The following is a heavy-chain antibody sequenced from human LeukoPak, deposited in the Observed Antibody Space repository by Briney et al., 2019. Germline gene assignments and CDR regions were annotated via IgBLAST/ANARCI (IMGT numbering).Heavy chain of an antibody. CDR2: INPNGGST. CDR3: ARDNSVGDNAWWFDP. V-gene: IGHV1-46*01. D-gene: IGHD1-26*01. Sequence: ASVTVSCKASGYTFTNYYMHWVRQAPGQGVAWMGLINPNGGSTGYAQKFQGRVTMTRDMSTSTDYMELSSLRSEDTAIYYCARDNSVGDNAWWFDPWGQGTLVTVSS. J-gene: IGHJ5*02. CDR1: GYTFTNYY.